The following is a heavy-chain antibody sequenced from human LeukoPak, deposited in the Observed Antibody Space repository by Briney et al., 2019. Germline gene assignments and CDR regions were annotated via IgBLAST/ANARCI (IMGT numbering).Heavy chain of an antibody. CDR1: GGSISSYY. CDR3: ARGYCSGGSCWTDAFDI. CDR2: IYYSGST. D-gene: IGHD2-15*01. Sequence: SETLSLTCTVSGGSISSYYWSWIRQPPGKGLEWIGYIYYSGSTNYNPSLKSRVTISVDTSKNQFSLKLSSVTAADTAVYYCARGYCSGGSCWTDAFDIWGQGTMVTVSS. V-gene: IGHV4-59*01. J-gene: IGHJ3*02.